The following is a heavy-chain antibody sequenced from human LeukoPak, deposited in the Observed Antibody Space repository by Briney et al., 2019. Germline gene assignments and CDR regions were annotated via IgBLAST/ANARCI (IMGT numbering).Heavy chain of an antibody. D-gene: IGHD6-6*01. V-gene: IGHV4-34*01. J-gene: IGHJ5*02. Sequence: SETLSLTCAVYGGSFSGYYWSWIRQPPGKGLEWIGEINHSGSTNYNPSLKSRVTISVDTSKNQFSLKLSPVTAADTAVYYCARGLSEQLATPPWGQGTLVTVSS. CDR3: ARGLSEQLATPP. CDR1: GGSFSGYY. CDR2: INHSGST.